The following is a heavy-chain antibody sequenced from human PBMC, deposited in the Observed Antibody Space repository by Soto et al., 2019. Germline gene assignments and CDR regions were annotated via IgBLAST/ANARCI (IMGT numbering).Heavy chain of an antibody. J-gene: IGHJ4*02. V-gene: IGHV3-7*01. CDR1: GFTFSSYW. D-gene: IGHD2-8*01. CDR2: IKQDGSEK. CDR3: ARAKHVIMVYAPRDV. Sequence: EVQLVESGGGLVQPGGSLRLSCAASGFTFSSYWMSWVRQAPGKGLEWVANIKQDGSEKYYVDSVKGRFTISRDNAKNSLYLQMNSLRAEDTAVYYCARAKHVIMVYAPRDVWGQGTLVTVSS.